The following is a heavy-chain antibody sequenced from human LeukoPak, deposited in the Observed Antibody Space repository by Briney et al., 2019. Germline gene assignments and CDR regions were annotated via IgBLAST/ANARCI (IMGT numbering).Heavy chain of an antibody. CDR3: ARAGGPGITIVRGVIITRSDYFDY. Sequence: SQTLSLTCAISGDSVSSNSAAWNWIRQSPSRGLEWLGRTYYRSKWYNDYAVSVKSRITINPDTSKNQFSLQLNSVTPEDTAVYYCARAGGPGITIVRGVIITRSDYFDYWGQGTLVTVSS. CDR2: TYYRSKWYN. J-gene: IGHJ4*02. D-gene: IGHD3-10*01. V-gene: IGHV6-1*01. CDR1: GDSVSSNSAA.